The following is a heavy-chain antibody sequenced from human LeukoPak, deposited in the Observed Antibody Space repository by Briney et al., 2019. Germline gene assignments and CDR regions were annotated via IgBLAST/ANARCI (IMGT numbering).Heavy chain of an antibody. CDR3: ARVPYHMDV. J-gene: IGHJ6*03. CDR2: ISSSSTI. CDR1: GFTFSTYN. V-gene: IGHV3-48*01. Sequence: GGSLRLSCAASGFTFSTYNMNWVRQAPGKGLEWVSYISSSSTIYYADSVKGRFTISRDNAKNSLYLQMNSLRAEDTAVYYCARVPYHMDVWGKGTTVTVSS.